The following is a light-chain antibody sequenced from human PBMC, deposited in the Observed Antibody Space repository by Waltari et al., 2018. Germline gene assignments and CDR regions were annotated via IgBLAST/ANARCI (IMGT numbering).Light chain of an antibody. Sequence: IVLTQSPATLSLPPGERATPPCRASQPVSTYLAWFQQNPGQAPRLLIYDASNRAPGIPARFSGSGSGTDFSLTISSLEPEDFAVYYCLQRSLWPWTFGQGTKVAVK. CDR3: LQRSLWPWT. V-gene: IGKV3-11*01. J-gene: IGKJ1*01. CDR2: DAS. CDR1: QPVSTY.